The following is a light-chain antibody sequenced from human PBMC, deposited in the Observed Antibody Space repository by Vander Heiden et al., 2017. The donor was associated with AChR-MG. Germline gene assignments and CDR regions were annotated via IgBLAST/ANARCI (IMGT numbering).Light chain of an antibody. CDR1: QSIISN. CDR2: DAS. V-gene: IGKV3-15*01. Sequence: EIVMTQSPATLSVSPGEKATHSGGAGQSIISNLAWYKQKPGHAPRLLIYDASTSATGIPARFSGSGYGTEFTLTISSRQSEDFAVYYCQQYNNWPLSTFGPGTKLEIK. J-gene: IGKJ2*01. CDR3: QQYNNWPLST.